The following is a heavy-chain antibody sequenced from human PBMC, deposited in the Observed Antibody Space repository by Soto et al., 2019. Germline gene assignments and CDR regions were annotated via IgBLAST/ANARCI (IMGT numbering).Heavy chain of an antibody. CDR1: GFSFSDYY. Sequence: EVQLVESGGGLVQPGGSLRLSCAASGFSFSDYYINWVRQAPGKGLEWVGRTRNKASSYTTDYAAFVKGRFTISRDDSKNLIYRKMNSLKTEDTAVYYCAREGSSSGPDYEYWGQGTLVTVSS. D-gene: IGHD3-22*01. V-gene: IGHV3-72*01. J-gene: IGHJ4*02. CDR3: AREGSSSGPDYEY. CDR2: TRNKASSYTT.